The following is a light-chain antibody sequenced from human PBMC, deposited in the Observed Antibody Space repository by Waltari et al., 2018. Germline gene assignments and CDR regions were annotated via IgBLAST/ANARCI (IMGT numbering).Light chain of an antibody. J-gene: IGKJ4*01. CDR1: QSISNN. V-gene: IGKV3-15*01. CDR2: GAS. CDR3: QQYGTSSLS. Sequence: EIVMTQSPATLSVSPGERATLSCRASQSISNNLAWYQQKPGQAPRLLLYGASTGAPGVPARFTGSGSGTDFTLTISSLQSEDFAVYYCQQYGTSSLSFGGGTKVEIK.